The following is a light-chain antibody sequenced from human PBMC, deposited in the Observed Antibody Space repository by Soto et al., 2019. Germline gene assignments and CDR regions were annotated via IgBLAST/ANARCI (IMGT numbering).Light chain of an antibody. V-gene: IGLV2-18*02. J-gene: IGLJ1*01. Sequence: QSALAQPPSVSGSPGQSVAISCTGTSSDVGSYNRVSWYQQPPGTAPKLMIYDVNNRPSGVPDRFSGSKSGNTASLTISGLQAEDEADYYCSSYTISSTYFFGTGTKVTVL. CDR2: DVN. CDR3: SSYTISSTYF. CDR1: SSDVGSYNR.